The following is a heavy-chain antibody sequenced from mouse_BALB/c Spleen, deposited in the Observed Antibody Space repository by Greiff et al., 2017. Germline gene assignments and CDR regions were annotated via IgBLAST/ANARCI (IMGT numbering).Heavy chain of an antibody. Sequence: EVKLEESGGGLVQPGGSMKLSCVASGFTFSNYWMNWVRQSPEKGLEWVAEIRLKSNNYATHYAESVKGRFTISRDDSKSSVYLQMNNLRAEDTGIYYCTRDYGNYFDYWGQGTTLTVSS. CDR2: IRLKSNNYAT. D-gene: IGHD2-1*01. CDR3: TRDYGNYFDY. V-gene: IGHV6-6*02. CDR1: GFTFSNYW. J-gene: IGHJ2*01.